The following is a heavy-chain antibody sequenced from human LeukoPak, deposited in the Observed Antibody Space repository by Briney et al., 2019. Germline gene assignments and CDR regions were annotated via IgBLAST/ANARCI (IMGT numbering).Heavy chain of an antibody. V-gene: IGHV3-23*01. CDR1: GVIISSYA. CDR3: AKDRVSPGFNWFDP. D-gene: IGHD2/OR15-2a*01. J-gene: IGHJ5*02. Sequence: GGSLRLSCAASGVIISSYAMSWVRQAPGKGLEWVSAINGRGDNTYYADFVKGRFTISRDNSKSTVYLQMNSLRTEGTAVYYCAKDRVSPGFNWFDPWGQGTLVTVS. CDR2: INGRGDNT.